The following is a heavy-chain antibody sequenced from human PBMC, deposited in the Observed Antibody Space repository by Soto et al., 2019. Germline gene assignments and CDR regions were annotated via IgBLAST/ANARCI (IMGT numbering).Heavy chain of an antibody. J-gene: IGHJ4*02. CDR2: VNGDGSIT. D-gene: IGHD3-10*01. CDR1: GITFSTYW. V-gene: IGHV3-74*01. CDR3: ARIRPGYYFDY. Sequence: EVQLVESGGGSVQPGGSLRLSCAASGITFSTYWMHWVRQAPGKGLVWVSRVNGDGSITSYADSVKGRFTISRDNAKNTLYLQMDSLRAEDTAVYYCARIRPGYYFDYWGQGTLVTVSS.